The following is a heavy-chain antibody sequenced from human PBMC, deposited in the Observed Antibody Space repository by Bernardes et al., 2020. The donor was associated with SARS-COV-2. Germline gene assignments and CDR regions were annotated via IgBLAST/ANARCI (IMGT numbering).Heavy chain of an antibody. V-gene: IGHV3-21*01. J-gene: IGHJ3*02. CDR1: GFTFRSST. CDR2: ISPTNSFI. Sequence: VGALILSCAASGFTFRSSTMNWVRQAPGRGLEWVSSISPTNSFIYYADSVKGRFTISRDNAKNSLYLQMNSLRAEDTAVYFCARVSNFDVLADAFDIWGQGTMVTVSS. D-gene: IGHD3-9*01. CDR3: ARVSNFDVLADAFDI.